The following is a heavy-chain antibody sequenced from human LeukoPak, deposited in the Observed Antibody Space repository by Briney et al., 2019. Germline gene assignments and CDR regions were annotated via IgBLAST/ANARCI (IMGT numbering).Heavy chain of an antibody. V-gene: IGHV4-61*01. D-gene: IGHD5-24*01. CDR2: IYYSGST. CDR1: GGSVSSGSYY. CDR3: ARSVEMATIQTFDY. J-gene: IGHJ4*02. Sequence: PSETLSLTCTVSGGSVSSGSYYWSWIRQPPGKGLEWIGYIYYSGSTNYNPSLKSRVTISVDTSKNQFSLKLSSVTAADTAVYYCARSVEMATIQTFDYWGQGTLVTVSS.